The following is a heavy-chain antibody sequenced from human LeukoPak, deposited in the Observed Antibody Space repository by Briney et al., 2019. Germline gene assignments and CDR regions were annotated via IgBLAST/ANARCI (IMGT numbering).Heavy chain of an antibody. J-gene: IGHJ6*03. D-gene: IGHD6-6*01. CDR1: GGTFSSYA. Sequence: SVKVSCKASGGTFSSYAISWVRQAPGQGLEWMGGIIPIFGTANYAQKFQGRVTITTDESTSTAYMELSSLRSEDTAVYYCARADIAARSSQDYYYYYYMDVWGKGTTVTVSS. CDR2: IIPIFGTA. CDR3: ARADIAARSSQDYYYYYYMDV. V-gene: IGHV1-69*05.